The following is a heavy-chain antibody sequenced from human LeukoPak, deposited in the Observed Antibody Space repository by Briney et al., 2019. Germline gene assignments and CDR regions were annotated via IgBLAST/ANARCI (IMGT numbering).Heavy chain of an antibody. Sequence: GGSLRLSCAASGFTFSSFWMIWVRQALGKGLEWVANMKEDGSVKNYVDSVKGRFTISRDNAKNSLFLQMNSLRAEDTAVYYCARERYGNYNWGQGTLVTVSS. CDR1: GFTFSSFW. J-gene: IGHJ4*02. CDR2: MKEDGSVK. CDR3: ARERYGNYN. D-gene: IGHD4-11*01. V-gene: IGHV3-7*03.